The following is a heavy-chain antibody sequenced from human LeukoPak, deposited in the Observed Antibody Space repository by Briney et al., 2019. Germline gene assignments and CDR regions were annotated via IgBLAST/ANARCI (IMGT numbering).Heavy chain of an antibody. D-gene: IGHD6-6*01. V-gene: IGHV3-23*01. J-gene: IGHJ4*02. CDR3: AKLTYSSSSGYYFDY. CDR1: GFTFSSYA. Sequence: GGSLRLSWAASGFTFSSYAMSWVRQAPGKGLEWVSTISGGGGSTYYADSVKGRFTISRDNSRNTLYLQMNSLRAEDTAVYYCAKLTYSSSSGYYFDYWGQGTLVTVSS. CDR2: ISGGGGST.